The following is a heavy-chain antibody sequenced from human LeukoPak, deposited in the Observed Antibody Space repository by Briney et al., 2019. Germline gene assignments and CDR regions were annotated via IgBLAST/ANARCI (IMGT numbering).Heavy chain of an antibody. CDR3: AREGVDVGPSGYYYGMDV. Sequence: ASVKVSCKASGYTFTSYDINWVRQATGQGLEWMGWMSPNSGNTGYAQKFQGRVTMTRNTSISTAYMELSSPRSEDTAVYYCAREGVDVGPSGYYYGMDVWGQGTTVTVSS. D-gene: IGHD2-15*01. CDR2: MSPNSGNT. J-gene: IGHJ6*02. V-gene: IGHV1-8*01. CDR1: GYTFTSYD.